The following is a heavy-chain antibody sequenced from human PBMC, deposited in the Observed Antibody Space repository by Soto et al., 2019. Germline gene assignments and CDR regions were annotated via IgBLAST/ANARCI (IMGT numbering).Heavy chain of an antibody. CDR1: GFTLSSYG. J-gene: IGHJ6*02. CDR2: ISYDVSNK. V-gene: IGHV3-30*18. CDR3: EKGYEDCSGGSCYLENYYSYYYGMGV. Sequence: QVQLVESGGGVVQPGRSLRLSCAASGFTLSSYGMHWVRQAPGKGLEWVAVISYDVSNKYYADSVKGRFTISRDNSKNTLYLQMNRLRTEDTAVYYCEKGYEDCSGGSCYLENYYSYYYGMGVWGQGTTVTVSS. D-gene: IGHD2-15*01.